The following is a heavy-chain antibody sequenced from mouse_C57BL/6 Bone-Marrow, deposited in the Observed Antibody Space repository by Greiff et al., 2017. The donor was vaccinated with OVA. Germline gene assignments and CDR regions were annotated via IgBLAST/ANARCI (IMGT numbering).Heavy chain of an antibody. CDR3: ARRNYYGSSLCY. V-gene: IGHV1-55*01. D-gene: IGHD1-1*01. J-gene: IGHJ2*01. CDR1: GYTFTSYW. Sequence: QVQLQQPGAELVTPGASVKMSCKASGYTFTSYWITWVKQRPGQGLAWIGDIYPGSGSTNYNEKFKSKATLTVDTSSSTAYMQLSRLTSEDSAVYYCARRNYYGSSLCYWGQGTTLTVSS. CDR2: IYPGSGST.